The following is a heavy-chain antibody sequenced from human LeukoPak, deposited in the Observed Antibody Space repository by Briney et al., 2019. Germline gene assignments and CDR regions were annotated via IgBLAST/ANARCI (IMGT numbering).Heavy chain of an antibody. CDR1: GFILRSYG. Sequence: GGSLRLSGAASGFILRSYGMSWVGKAQGKGGEGVANIKQDGSEKYYVDSVKGRFTISRDNAKNSLYLQMNSLRAEDTAVYYCARDPRSKGDYWGDFDYWGQGILVTVSS. J-gene: IGHJ4*02. CDR2: IKQDGSEK. V-gene: IGHV3-7*01. D-gene: IGHD4-17*01. CDR3: ARDPRSKGDYWGDFDY.